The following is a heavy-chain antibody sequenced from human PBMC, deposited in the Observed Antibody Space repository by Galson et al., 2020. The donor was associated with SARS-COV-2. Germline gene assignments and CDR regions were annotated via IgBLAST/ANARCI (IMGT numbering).Heavy chain of an antibody. CDR3: ARVAVGGARRGFDP. Sequence: SETLSLTCTLSGGSRSSYFWSWIRQLPGKGLEWIGYINYNGSSNYNPSLKSRVSMSVDTSKTQVTLQLNSVIAADTAVYYCARVAVGGARRGFDPWGLGSLVSVSS. CDR1: GGSRSSYF. D-gene: IGHD6-6*01. CDR2: INYNGSS. V-gene: IGHV4-59*01. J-gene: IGHJ5*02.